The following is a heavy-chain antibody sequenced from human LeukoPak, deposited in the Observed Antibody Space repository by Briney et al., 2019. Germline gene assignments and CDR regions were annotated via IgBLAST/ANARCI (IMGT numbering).Heavy chain of an antibody. V-gene: IGHV3-23*01. CDR2: IGNSDET. J-gene: IGHJ4*02. CDR1: GFFFNTNA. D-gene: IGHD2-15*01. Sequence: PRGSLRLSCAASGFFFNTNAMSWVRQAPGMGPEWVAAIGNSDETYYADAVKGRFTISRDTSKSTLFLQMNNLRAEDTAVYFCAKDLFRWSFDHRGQGNLVTVSS. CDR3: AKDLFRWSFDH.